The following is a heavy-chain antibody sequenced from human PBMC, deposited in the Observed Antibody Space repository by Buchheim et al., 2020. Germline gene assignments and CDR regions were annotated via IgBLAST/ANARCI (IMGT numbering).Heavy chain of an antibody. J-gene: IGHJ6*02. CDR1: GGSISSSSYY. Sequence: QLQLQESGPGLVKPSETLSLTCTVSGGSISSSSYYWGWIRQPPGKGLEWIGSIYYSGSTYYNPSLKSRVTISVDTSKNQFSLKLSSVTAADTAVYYCARHPDPIAAAVPYYYYGMDVWGQGTT. CDR2: IYYSGST. V-gene: IGHV4-39*01. D-gene: IGHD6-13*01. CDR3: ARHPDPIAAAVPYYYYGMDV.